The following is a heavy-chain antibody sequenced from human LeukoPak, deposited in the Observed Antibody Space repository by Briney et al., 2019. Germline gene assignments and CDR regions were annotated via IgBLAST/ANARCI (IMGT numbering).Heavy chain of an antibody. CDR1: GFTFSSFA. J-gene: IGHJ4*02. CDR3: PRATGYYDS. D-gene: IGHD1-14*01. V-gene: IGHV3-64*01. Sequence: GGSLRLSCAASGFTFSSFAMDWVRQAPGKGLEYVSSISSNGGTTYYANSVKGTFTISRDNSKNMLYLQMGSLGAEDMDVYYCPRATGYYDSWGQGTLVTVSS. CDR2: ISSNGGTT.